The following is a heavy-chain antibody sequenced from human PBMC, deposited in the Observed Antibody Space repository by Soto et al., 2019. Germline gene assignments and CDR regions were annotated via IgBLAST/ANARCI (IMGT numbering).Heavy chain of an antibody. CDR2: MTGSGGDI. V-gene: IGHV3-23*01. CDR3: AKDAVYGDGLWLGGN. D-gene: IGHD2-21*02. J-gene: IGHJ4*02. CDR1: GFSVSRYA. Sequence: EVQLLESGGGLVQPGGSLRLSCAASGFSVSRYAMMWVRQPPGKGQEWVAGMTGSGGDIRYADPVKGRFTISKDNSKNTLYLQMNSLRAEDTAIYYCAKDAVYGDGLWLGGNWGQGTLVTVSS.